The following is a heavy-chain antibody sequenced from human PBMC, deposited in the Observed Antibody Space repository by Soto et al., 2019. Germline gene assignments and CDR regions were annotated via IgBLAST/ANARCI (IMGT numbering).Heavy chain of an antibody. Sequence: QVQLVQSGAEVKKPGSSVKVSCKASGGTFSSYAISWVRQAPGQGLEWMGGIIPIFGTANYAQKFQGRVTITADESTSTAYMGLSSLRSEDTAVHYCARDDTDTAMVPWGQGTLVTVSS. J-gene: IGHJ5*02. V-gene: IGHV1-69*12. CDR2: IIPIFGTA. CDR1: GGTFSSYA. D-gene: IGHD5-18*01. CDR3: ARDDTDTAMVP.